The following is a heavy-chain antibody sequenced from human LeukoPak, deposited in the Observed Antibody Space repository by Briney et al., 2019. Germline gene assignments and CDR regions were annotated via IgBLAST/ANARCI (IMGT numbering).Heavy chain of an antibody. Sequence: PGGSLRLSCAASGFTFNKYGMHWVRQAPGKGLEWVAVISDDGSNKNYADSVKGRFTMSRDNSKNIVYLQMNSLRAEDSAVYYRANSLHYDGAGYRIGHWGQGTLVTVSS. CDR2: ISDDGSNK. CDR3: ANSLHYDGAGYRIGH. J-gene: IGHJ4*02. CDR1: GFTFNKYG. V-gene: IGHV3-30*18. D-gene: IGHD3-22*01.